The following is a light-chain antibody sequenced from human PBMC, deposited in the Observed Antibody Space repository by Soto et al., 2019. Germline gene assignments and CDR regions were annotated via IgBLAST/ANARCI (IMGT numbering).Light chain of an antibody. CDR3: ETWDSNTRV. CDR2: LEGSGSY. J-gene: IGLJ3*02. Sequence: QPVLTQSSSASASLGSSVKLTCTLSSGHSNSIIAWHQQQPGKAPRYLMKLEGSGSYNKRSGVPDRFSGSSSGADRYLTISNLQFEDEADYFCETWDSNTRVFGGGTQLTVL. CDR1: SGHSNSI. V-gene: IGLV4-60*02.